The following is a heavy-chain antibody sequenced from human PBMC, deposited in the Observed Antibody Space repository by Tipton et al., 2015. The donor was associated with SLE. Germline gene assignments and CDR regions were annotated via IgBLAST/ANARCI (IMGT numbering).Heavy chain of an antibody. Sequence: PGLVKPSETLSLTCSVSGGSISSSIYYWGWIRQPPGKGLEWVGNIDYSGRTDYNPSLKSRVTISIDTSKNQFSLRLSSVTAADTAVYYCAKDLYSARWFYFWGQGTLITVSS. J-gene: IGHJ5*01. CDR1: GGSISSSIYY. CDR2: IDYSGRT. V-gene: IGHV4-39*07. D-gene: IGHD2-21*01. CDR3: AKDLYSARWFYF.